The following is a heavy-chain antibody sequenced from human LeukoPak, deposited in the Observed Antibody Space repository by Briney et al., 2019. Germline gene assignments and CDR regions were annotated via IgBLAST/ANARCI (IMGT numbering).Heavy chain of an antibody. Sequence: GASVKVSCKASGYTFTIYSISWVRQPPGQGHERMGVISAYNGNTNYAQKLQDRVTMTTNTSTNTAYMELGSLRSDDTAVNYCASDDPGIVADYGGQGTLVTVSS. CDR3: ASDDPGIVADY. D-gene: IGHD6-13*01. J-gene: IGHJ4*02. V-gene: IGHV1-18*01. CDR2: ISAYNGNT. CDR1: GYTFTIYS.